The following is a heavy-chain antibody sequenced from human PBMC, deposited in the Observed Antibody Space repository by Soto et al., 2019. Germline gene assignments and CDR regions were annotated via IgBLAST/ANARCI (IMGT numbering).Heavy chain of an antibody. D-gene: IGHD6-19*01. CDR2: MNPSTGNT. J-gene: IGHJ5*02. CDR3: ARGRIIVAGGFDP. Sequence: QVQLVQSGAEVKKPGASVKVSCKASGYTFTSYDIIWVRQATGQGLEWMGWMNPSTGNTDSAEKFQGRLTMTRNTYISTVYMELSSLSCEDTAVYYCARGRIIVAGGFDPWGQGTLVTVSS. V-gene: IGHV1-8*01. CDR1: GYTFTSYD.